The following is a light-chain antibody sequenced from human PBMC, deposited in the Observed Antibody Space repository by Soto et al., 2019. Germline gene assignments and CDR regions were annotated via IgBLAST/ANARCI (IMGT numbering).Light chain of an antibody. Sequence: DIQMSQSPSPLSASVGERVSITCRASQTISTYLNWYQQKPGKAPRLLIYDASSLLSGVPSGFSGSGSGTEFTLTISSLQPDDFATYYCQQYNSYSRTFGQGTKVDIK. CDR3: QQYNSYSRT. CDR2: DAS. V-gene: IGKV1-5*01. CDR1: QTISTY. J-gene: IGKJ1*01.